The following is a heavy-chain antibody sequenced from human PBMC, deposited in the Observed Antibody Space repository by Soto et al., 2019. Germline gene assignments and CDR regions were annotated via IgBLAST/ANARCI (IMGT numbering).Heavy chain of an antibody. Sequence: GASVKVSCKASGGTFSSYTISWVRQAPGQGLEWMGRIIPILGIANYAQKFQGRVTITADKSTSTAYMELSSLRSEDTAVYYCARDVVVAATHYNWFDPWGQGTLVTVSS. J-gene: IGHJ5*02. CDR2: IIPILGIA. CDR1: GGTFSSYT. D-gene: IGHD2-15*01. V-gene: IGHV1-69*04. CDR3: ARDVVVAATHYNWFDP.